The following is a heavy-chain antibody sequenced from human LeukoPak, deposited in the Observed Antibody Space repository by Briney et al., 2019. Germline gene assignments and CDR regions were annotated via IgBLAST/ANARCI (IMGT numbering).Heavy chain of an antibody. CDR3: ARLIWRVSPLDRRDY. Sequence: SETLSLTCTVSGGSISSTSYYWGWIRQPPGKGLEWIGSIYYSGSTYYNPSLKSRPTISVDTSKNQFSLKLSPVTAADTAVYYCARLIWRVSPLDRRDYWGQGTLVTVSS. J-gene: IGHJ4*02. CDR2: IYYSGST. D-gene: IGHD3-10*01. CDR1: GGSISSTSYY. V-gene: IGHV4-39*01.